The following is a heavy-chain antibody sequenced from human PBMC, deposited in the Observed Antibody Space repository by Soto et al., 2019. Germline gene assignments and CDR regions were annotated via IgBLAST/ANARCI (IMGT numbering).Heavy chain of an antibody. V-gene: IGHV4-39*01. CDR2: VHYSGTT. Sequence: QMQLQESGPGLMKPSETLSLSCTVSGASVSISTYYWGWIRQPPGTGLEWIGTVHYSGTTHYTPSLKSRVTISVDTSKNQFSLKLSSVTAADTAVYYCASQVKTFYYGSSGYYPDYWGQGALVTVSS. J-gene: IGHJ4*02. CDR1: GASVSISTYY. D-gene: IGHD3-22*01. CDR3: ASQVKTFYYGSSGYYPDY.